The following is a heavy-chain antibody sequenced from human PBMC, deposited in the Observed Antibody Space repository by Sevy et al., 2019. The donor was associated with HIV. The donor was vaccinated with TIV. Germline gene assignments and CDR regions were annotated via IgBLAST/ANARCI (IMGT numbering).Heavy chain of an antibody. CDR2: IRSKDYGGAT. CDR3: SRGYYYDSSGYSDY. Sequence: GGSLRLSCTGSGFTFGDYAMSWFRRAPVMGLEWVGFIRSKDYGGATEYAASVKGRFTISRDDSKSIADLQMNSLKTEDTAVYYCSRGYYYDSSGYSDYWGQGTLVTVSS. D-gene: IGHD3-22*01. CDR1: GFTFGDYA. V-gene: IGHV3-49*03. J-gene: IGHJ4*02.